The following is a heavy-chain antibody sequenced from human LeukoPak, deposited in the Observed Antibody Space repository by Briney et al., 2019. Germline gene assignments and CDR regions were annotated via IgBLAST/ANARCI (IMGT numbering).Heavy chain of an antibody. CDR1: GFTFSTYA. CDR3: ARDINSYYDFWSGNSNWFDP. CDR2: ISSSSSYI. J-gene: IGHJ5*02. Sequence: PGGSLRLSCAASGFTFSTYAMSWVRQAPGKGLEWVSSISSSSSYIYYADSVKGRFTISRDNAKNSLYLQMNSLRAEDTAVYYCARDINSYYDFWSGNSNWFDPWGQGTLVTVSS. D-gene: IGHD3-3*01. V-gene: IGHV3-21*01.